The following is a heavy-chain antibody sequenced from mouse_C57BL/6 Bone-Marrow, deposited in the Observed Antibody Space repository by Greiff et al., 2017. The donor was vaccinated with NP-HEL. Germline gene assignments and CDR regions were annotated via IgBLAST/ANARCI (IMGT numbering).Heavy chain of an antibody. CDR2: INPYNGGT. D-gene: IGHD1-1*01. CDR1: GYTFTDYY. V-gene: IGHV1-19*01. CDR3: ASPNPIITTCFDY. J-gene: IGHJ2*01. Sequence: EVQLQQSGPVLVKPGASVKMSCKASGYTFTDYYMNWVKQSHGKSLEWIGVINPYNGGTSYNQKFKGKATLTVDKSSSTAYMELNSLTSEDSAVDYGASPNPIITTCFDYWGQGTTLTVSS.